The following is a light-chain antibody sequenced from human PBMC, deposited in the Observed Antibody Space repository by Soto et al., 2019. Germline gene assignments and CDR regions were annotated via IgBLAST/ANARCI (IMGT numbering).Light chain of an antibody. CDR2: GAS. J-gene: IGKJ3*01. CDR1: QSVTSTY. CDR3: HQYHSLPTT. Sequence: EIVLTQSPGTLSLSPGERATLSCRASQSVTSTYLDWYQQKPGQPPRLLIYGASNMATGIPDRFSGSGSGTDFTLTISRLEPEDFTVYYCHQYHSLPTTFGPGTKVDI. V-gene: IGKV3-20*01.